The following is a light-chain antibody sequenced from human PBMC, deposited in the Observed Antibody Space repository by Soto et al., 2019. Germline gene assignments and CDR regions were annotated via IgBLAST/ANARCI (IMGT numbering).Light chain of an antibody. Sequence: DIQMTQSPASLAASVGDRVRITCRASQFINFYLNWYQQKPGKPPKLLIYGASSLLSGVPSRFSSGGSGTDFTLTIDSLQVEDFVTYYCQQSHSSPPTLRQGTRLEI. CDR3: QQSHSSPPT. CDR2: GAS. CDR1: QFINFY. J-gene: IGKJ5*01. V-gene: IGKV1-39*01.